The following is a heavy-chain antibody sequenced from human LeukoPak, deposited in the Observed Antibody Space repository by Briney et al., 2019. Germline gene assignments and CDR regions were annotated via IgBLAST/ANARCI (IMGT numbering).Heavy chain of an antibody. Sequence: SVKVSCKASGGTFSSYTISWVRQAPGQGLEWMGRIIPILGIANYAQKFQGRVTITAGKSTSTAYMELSSLRSEDTAVYYCARGHYDFWSGYYDHMDVWGKGTTVTVSS. CDR2: IIPILGIA. V-gene: IGHV1-69*02. J-gene: IGHJ6*03. CDR1: GGTFSSYT. CDR3: ARGHYDFWSGYYDHMDV. D-gene: IGHD3-3*01.